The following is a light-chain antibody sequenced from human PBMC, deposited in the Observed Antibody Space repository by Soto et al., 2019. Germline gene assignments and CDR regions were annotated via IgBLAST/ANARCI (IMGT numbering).Light chain of an antibody. Sequence: DIQMTQPPSSLSASVGDRVTINFRASQSISSYLNWYQQKPGKAPKLLIYAASSLQSGVPSRFSGSGSGTDFTLTISSLQPEDFATYYCQQSYSTPRITFGQGTRLEIK. V-gene: IGKV1-39*01. CDR1: QSISSY. J-gene: IGKJ5*01. CDR3: QQSYSTPRIT. CDR2: AAS.